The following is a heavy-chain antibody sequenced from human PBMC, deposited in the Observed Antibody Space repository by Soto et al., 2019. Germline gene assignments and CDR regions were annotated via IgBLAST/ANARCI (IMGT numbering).Heavy chain of an antibody. J-gene: IGHJ3*02. CDR3: ARQQWLVLNAFDI. CDR1: GGSISSSSYY. D-gene: IGHD6-19*01. Sequence: PSETLSLTCTVSGGSISSSSYYWGWIRQPPGKGLEWIGNIYYSGSTYYNPSLKSRVTISVDTSKNQFSLKLSSVTAADTAVYYCARQQWLVLNAFDIWGQGTMVTVSS. CDR2: IYYSGST. V-gene: IGHV4-39*01.